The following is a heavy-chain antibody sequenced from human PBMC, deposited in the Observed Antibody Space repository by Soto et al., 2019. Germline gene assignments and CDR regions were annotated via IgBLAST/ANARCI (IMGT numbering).Heavy chain of an antibody. D-gene: IGHD4-17*01. CDR3: ASNYGGNSVHYYYYGMDV. CDR2: IIPIFGTA. V-gene: IGHV1-69*01. Sequence: QVQLVQSGAEVKKPGSSVKDSCKASGGTFSSYAISWVRQAPGQGLEWMGGIIPIFGTANYAQKFQGRVTITADESTSTAYMELSSLRSEDTAVYYCASNYGGNSVHYYYYGMDVWGQGTTVTVSS. J-gene: IGHJ6*02. CDR1: GGTFSSYA.